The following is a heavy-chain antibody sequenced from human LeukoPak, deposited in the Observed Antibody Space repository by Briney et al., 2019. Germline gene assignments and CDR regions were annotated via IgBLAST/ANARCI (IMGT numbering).Heavy chain of an antibody. V-gene: IGHV3-23*01. CDR2: ISGSGGST. CDR3: AKFYGAYIGPCAY. J-gene: IGHJ4*02. Sequence: PGGSLRLSCAASGITLSNYGMSWVRQAPGKGLKWVAGISGSGGSTNYADSVKGRFTISRDTSMNTLYLQMDSLRVEDTAVYFCAKFYGAYIGPCAYWGQGTLVTVSS. D-gene: IGHD4-17*01. CDR1: GITLSNYG.